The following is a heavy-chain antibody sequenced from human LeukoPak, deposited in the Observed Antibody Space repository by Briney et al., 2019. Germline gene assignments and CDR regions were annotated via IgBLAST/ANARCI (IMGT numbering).Heavy chain of an antibody. V-gene: IGHV3-23*01. J-gene: IGHJ4*02. CDR3: AKDLSGFGELSNYYFDY. CDR2: FSGGGNT. Sequence: GGSLRLSCAASGFTFSNYAMNWVRQAPGKGLEWVSTFSGGGNTYYAASVKGRFTISRDNSKNTLFLQMNSLRAEDTALYYCAKDLSGFGELSNYYFDYWGQGALVTVSS. CDR1: GFTFSNYA. D-gene: IGHD3-10*01.